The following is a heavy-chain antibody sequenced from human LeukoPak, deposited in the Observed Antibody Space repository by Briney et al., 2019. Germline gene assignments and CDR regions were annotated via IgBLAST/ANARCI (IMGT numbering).Heavy chain of an antibody. J-gene: IGHJ4*02. CDR3: ARARCGWYLDY. CDR1: GYSCTSCW. CDR2: IYPGDSDT. D-gene: IGHD6-19*01. Sequence: GESLDIPCKGSGYSCTSCWIGWVRQMPGKGLEWMGIIYPGDSDTRYSPSFQGQVTISADKSISTAYLRWSSLKASDTAMYYCARARCGWYLDYWGQGSLVTVSS. V-gene: IGHV5-51*01.